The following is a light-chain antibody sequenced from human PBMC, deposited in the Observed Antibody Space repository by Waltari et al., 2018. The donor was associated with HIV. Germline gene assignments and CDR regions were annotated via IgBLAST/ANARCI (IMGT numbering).Light chain of an antibody. V-gene: IGLV3-25*03. J-gene: IGLJ2*01. CDR2: KDT. Sequence: SSELTQPPSVSVSPGQTARITCSGDVLSTQYAPWYHQKAAQAPSMVMYKDTQRPSGIPERFSGSSSGSTVTLTITEVQAEDEGDYFCQSADSGILFGGGTRLTVL. CDR1: VLSTQY. CDR3: QSADSGIL.